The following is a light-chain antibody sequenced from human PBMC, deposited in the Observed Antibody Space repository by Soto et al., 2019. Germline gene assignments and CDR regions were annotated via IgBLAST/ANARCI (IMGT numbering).Light chain of an antibody. CDR2: VAS. V-gene: IGKV1-9*01. CDR1: QDINYY. CDR3: QQFDSYPLT. J-gene: IGKJ3*01. Sequence: GDRVNITCRASQDINYYLAWYQQKPGTAPKLLIYVASTLQSGVPSRFSGSGTGTDFTLHISSLQPEDFETYYCQQFDSYPLTFGHVTKVDIK.